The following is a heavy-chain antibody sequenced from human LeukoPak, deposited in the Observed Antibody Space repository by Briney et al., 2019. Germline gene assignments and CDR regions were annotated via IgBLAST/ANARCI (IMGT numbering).Heavy chain of an antibody. J-gene: IGHJ5*02. V-gene: IGHV4-34*01. CDR3: ARANYDFWSGYYIHWFDP. CDR2: INHSGST. CDR1: GGSFSGYY. D-gene: IGHD3-3*01. Sequence: SETLSLTCAVYGGSFSGYYWSWIRQPPGKGLEWIGEINHSGSTYYNPSLKSRVTISVDTSKNQFSLKLSSVTAADTAVYYCARANYDFWSGYYIHWFDPWGQGTLVTVSS.